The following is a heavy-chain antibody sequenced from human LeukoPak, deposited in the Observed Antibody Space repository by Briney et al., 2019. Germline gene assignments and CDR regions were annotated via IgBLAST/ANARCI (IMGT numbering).Heavy chain of an antibody. D-gene: IGHD1-26*01. V-gene: IGHV1-18*01. J-gene: IGHJ3*02. CDR3: ARERDSGSYPAFDI. CDR2: ISAYNGNT. CDR1: GYTFTSYG. Sequence: GASVKVSCKASGYTFTSYGISWVRQAPGQGLEWMGWISAYNGNTNYAQKLQGRVTMTTDTSTGTAYMELRSLRSDDTAVYYCARERDSGSYPAFDIWGQGTMVTVSS.